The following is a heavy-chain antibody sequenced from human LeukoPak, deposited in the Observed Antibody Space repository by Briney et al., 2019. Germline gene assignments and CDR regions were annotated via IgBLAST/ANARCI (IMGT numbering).Heavy chain of an antibody. Sequence: ASVKVSCKSSGYTFTSYAISWVRQAPGQGLEWMGWISAYNGNTNYAQKFQGRVTMTTDTSTSTAYMDLRSLRSDDTAVNYCARDPSSMHYYYYMDVWGKGTTVTVSS. D-gene: IGHD2-8*01. CDR3: ARDPSSMHYYYYMDV. J-gene: IGHJ6*03. CDR1: GYTFTSYA. V-gene: IGHV1-18*01. CDR2: ISAYNGNT.